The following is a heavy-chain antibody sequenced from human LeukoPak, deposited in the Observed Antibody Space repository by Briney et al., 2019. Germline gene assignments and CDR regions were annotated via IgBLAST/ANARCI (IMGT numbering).Heavy chain of an antibody. Sequence: GESLKISCKGSGYSFTSYWIGWVRQAPGQGLEWVGWVTTYNDYTSYAEKFQGRVTMTTDTSTSTAYMELGSLTSDDTAVYYCARDKWALTTFSLVDYWGQGTLVTVSS. CDR3: ARDKWALTTFSLVDY. D-gene: IGHD4-17*01. CDR2: VTTYNDYT. J-gene: IGHJ4*02. V-gene: IGHV1-18*04. CDR1: GYSFTSYW.